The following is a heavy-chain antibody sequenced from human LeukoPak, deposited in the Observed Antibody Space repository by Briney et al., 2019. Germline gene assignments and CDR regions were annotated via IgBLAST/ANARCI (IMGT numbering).Heavy chain of an antibody. J-gene: IGHJ4*02. D-gene: IGHD3-10*01. CDR3: ARAVGGVGSGSL. Sequence: SETLSLTCTVSGGSISSGSYYWSWIRQPPGTGLEWIGYIYYRVTSDYNPPLKSRVTMSVDMSTRQISLKLSSVTAADTAVYYCARAVGGVGSGSLWGPGTLVTVSS. CDR2: IYYRVTS. CDR1: GGSISSGSYY. V-gene: IGHV4-61*01.